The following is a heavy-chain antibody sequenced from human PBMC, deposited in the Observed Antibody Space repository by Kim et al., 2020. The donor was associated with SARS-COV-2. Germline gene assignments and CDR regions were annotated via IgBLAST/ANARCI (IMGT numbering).Heavy chain of an antibody. CDR1: GGSISSYY. D-gene: IGHD6-19*01. CDR2: IYYSGST. Sequence: SETLSLTCTVSGGSISSYYWSWIRQPPGKGLEWIRYIYYSGSTNYNPSLKSRVTISVDTSKNQFSLKLSSVTAADTAVYYCARVESSGWFGRFDYWGQGTLVTVSS. V-gene: IGHV4-59*13. CDR3: ARVESSGWFGRFDY. J-gene: IGHJ4*02.